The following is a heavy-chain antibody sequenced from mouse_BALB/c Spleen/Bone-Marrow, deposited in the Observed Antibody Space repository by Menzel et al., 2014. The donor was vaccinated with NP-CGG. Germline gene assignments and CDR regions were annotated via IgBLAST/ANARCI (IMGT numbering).Heavy chain of an antibody. CDR1: GYTFSRYW. CDR2: ILPGSGST. J-gene: IGHJ3*01. V-gene: IGHV1-9*01. D-gene: IGHD2-1*01. CDR3: ARNYGNYVWFAN. Sequence: QVQLQQSGAELMKPGASVKISCKATGYTFSRYWIEWVKQRPGHGLEWIGEILPGSGSTNYNEKFKGKATSTADTSSNTAYMQLSSLTSEDSAVYYCARNYGNYVWFANWGQGTLVTVSA.